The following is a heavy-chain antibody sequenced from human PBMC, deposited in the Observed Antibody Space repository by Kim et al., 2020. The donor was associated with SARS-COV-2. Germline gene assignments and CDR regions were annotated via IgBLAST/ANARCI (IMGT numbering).Heavy chain of an antibody. CDR2: TYYRSKWSN. CDR1: GDSVSSNSAT. Sequence: SQTLSLTCAISGDSVSSNSATWNWIRQSPSRGLEWLGRTYYRSKWSNDYAAFVKSRITINPDTSKNQFSLQLNSVTPEDTALYYCARGKSVVRGVTPNFHSWGQGTLVTVSS. D-gene: IGHD3-10*01. J-gene: IGHJ4*02. V-gene: IGHV6-1*01. CDR3: ARGKSVVRGVTPNFHS.